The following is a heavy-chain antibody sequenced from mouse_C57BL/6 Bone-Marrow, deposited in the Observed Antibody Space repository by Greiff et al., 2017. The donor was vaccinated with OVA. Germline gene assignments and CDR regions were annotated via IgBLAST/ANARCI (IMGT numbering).Heavy chain of an antibody. J-gene: IGHJ2*01. CDR3: TREGGLRRGDYFDY. Sequence: EVQRVESGEGLVKPGGSLKLSCAASGFTFSSYAMSWVRQTPEKRLEWVAYISSGGDYIYYADTVKGRFTISRDNARNTLYLQMSSLKSEDTAMYYCTREGGLRRGDYFDYWGQGTTLTVSS. CDR1: GFTFSSYA. V-gene: IGHV5-9-1*02. CDR2: ISSGGDYI. D-gene: IGHD2-4*01.